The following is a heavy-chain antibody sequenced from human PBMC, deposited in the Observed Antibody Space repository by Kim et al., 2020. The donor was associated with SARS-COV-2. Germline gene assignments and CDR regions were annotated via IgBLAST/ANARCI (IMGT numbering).Heavy chain of an antibody. Sequence: GGSLRLSCAAAGFIVSDSYLSWVRQAPGKGLEWISMIHRDGTTVYADSVMSRFTISRDTSKNTLHFQRNSLGVVDTAAYFCRRDHWGVSTSWGQGTQITISS. CDR2: IHRDGTT. D-gene: IGHD7-27*01. CDR1: GFIVSDSY. J-gene: IGHJ4*02. CDR3: RRDHWGVSTS. V-gene: IGHV3-53*01.